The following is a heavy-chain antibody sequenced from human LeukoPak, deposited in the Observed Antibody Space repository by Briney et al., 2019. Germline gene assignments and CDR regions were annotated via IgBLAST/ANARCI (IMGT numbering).Heavy chain of an antibody. D-gene: IGHD4-17*01. J-gene: IGHJ3*01. CDR1: GLTFSSYA. V-gene: IGHV3-23*01. Sequence: GGSLRLSCAASGLTFSSYAMMWLRQAPGKGLEWVSAIIGNGGWALYADSVKGRFTISRDNSKNTLYLQMSSLRAEDTAVYYCAKDPNGDYIGAFDFWGQGTMVTVSS. CDR3: AKDPNGDYIGAFDF. CDR2: IIGNGGWA.